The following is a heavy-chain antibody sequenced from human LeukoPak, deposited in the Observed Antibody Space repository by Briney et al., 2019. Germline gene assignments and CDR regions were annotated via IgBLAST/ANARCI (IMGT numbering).Heavy chain of an antibody. V-gene: IGHV3-74*01. D-gene: IGHD1-26*01. CDR3: ARETPSGSGRGFDI. CDR2: INSDGSST. Sequence: GGSLRLSCAASGFTFSSSWMHWVRQAPGKGLAWVSRINSDGSSTNSADSVKGRFTISRDNAKNTLYLQVNSLRAEDTAVYYCARETPSGSGRGFDIWGQGTMVTVSS. J-gene: IGHJ3*02. CDR1: GFTFSSSW.